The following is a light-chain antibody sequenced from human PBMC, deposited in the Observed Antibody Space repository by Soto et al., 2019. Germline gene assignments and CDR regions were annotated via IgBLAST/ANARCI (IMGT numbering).Light chain of an antibody. J-gene: IGKJ4*01. CDR3: QQRIDWPLT. CDR2: DAS. Sequence: EFVLTQSPATLSLSPGERATLSCMASQSVNTYLAWFQQKPGQTPRLLIYDASHRATGIPARFSGSGSGTDFTLTISRLEPEVCAGYYCQQRIDWPLTFGGGTKIELK. CDR1: QSVNTY. V-gene: IGKV3-11*01.